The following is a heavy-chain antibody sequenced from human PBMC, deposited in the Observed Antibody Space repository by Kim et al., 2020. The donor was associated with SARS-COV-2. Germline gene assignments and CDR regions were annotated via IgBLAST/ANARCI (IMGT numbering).Heavy chain of an antibody. CDR2: IYIDGSST. V-gene: IGHV3-23*03. CDR3: AKDQGSGWCFSLDGMDV. Sequence: GGSLRLSCAASGFTFSSDAMSWVRQAPGKGLEWVSVIYIDGSSTYYADSVKGRFTISRDNSKNTLYLQMNSLRAEDTAVYYCAKDQGSGWCFSLDGMDVWGRGTRVTVSS. CDR1: GFTFSSDA. J-gene: IGHJ6*01. D-gene: IGHD6-19*01.